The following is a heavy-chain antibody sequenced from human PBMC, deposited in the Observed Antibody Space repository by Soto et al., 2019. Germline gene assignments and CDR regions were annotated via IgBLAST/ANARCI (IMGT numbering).Heavy chain of an antibody. D-gene: IGHD2-2*01. Sequence: EVQLLESGGGLVQPGGSMRLSCAASGFTFSSYAMSWVRQAPGKGLEWVSGISGSGGNTHYADSVKGRFTISRDNSKNTIYLQMNSLRVEDTAVYYCAKGGSSAFSAYWGQGTLVTVSS. V-gene: IGHV3-23*01. CDR1: GFTFSSYA. CDR2: ISGSGGNT. CDR3: AKGGSSAFSAY. J-gene: IGHJ4*02.